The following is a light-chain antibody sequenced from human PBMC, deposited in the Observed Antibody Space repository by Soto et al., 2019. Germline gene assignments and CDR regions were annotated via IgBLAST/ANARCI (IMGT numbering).Light chain of an antibody. CDR1: QDISNY. J-gene: IGKJ5*01. CDR3: QQYNTYPMT. CDR2: RGS. Sequence: DTQMTQSPSSLSASVGDRVTITCRASQDISNYLAWFQQKPGKAPKSLISRGSSLQSVVPSRFSGSGSGTDFTLTISSLQPEDVATYYCQQYNTYPMTFGQGTRLEIK. V-gene: IGKV1-16*01.